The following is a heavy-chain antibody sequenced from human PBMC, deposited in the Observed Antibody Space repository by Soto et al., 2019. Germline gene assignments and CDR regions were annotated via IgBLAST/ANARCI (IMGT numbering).Heavy chain of an antibody. Sequence: QVQLVQSGAEVKKPGSSVKVSCKASGGTFSSYAISWVRQAPGRGLEWMGGIIPIFGTANYAQKFQGRVTITADESTSTAYIELSSLRSEDTAVYYCASTIAALAELSYYYYYYGMDVWGQGTTVTVSS. CDR3: ASTIAALAELSYYYYYYGMDV. D-gene: IGHD6-6*01. CDR2: IIPIFGTA. J-gene: IGHJ6*02. V-gene: IGHV1-69*01. CDR1: GGTFSSYA.